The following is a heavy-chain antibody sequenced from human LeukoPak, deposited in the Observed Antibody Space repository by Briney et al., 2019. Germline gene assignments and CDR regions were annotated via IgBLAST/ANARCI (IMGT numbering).Heavy chain of an antibody. J-gene: IGHJ4*02. CDR1: GYSFSNND. Sequence: ASVKVSCKASGYSFSNNDINWVRQTTGQGLEWMGWMSPNSGNTGYAQKFQGRVTMTKNTSISTAYMELSSLTSEDTAVYYCARDQSRGYGFDYWGQGTLVTVSS. D-gene: IGHD5-12*01. CDR2: MSPNSGNT. V-gene: IGHV1-8*01. CDR3: ARDQSRGYGFDY.